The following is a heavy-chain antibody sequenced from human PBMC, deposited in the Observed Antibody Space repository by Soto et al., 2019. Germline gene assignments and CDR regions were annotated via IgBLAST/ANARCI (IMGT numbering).Heavy chain of an antibody. D-gene: IGHD6-13*01. CDR3: AKDRSGTWSFEY. Sequence: GGSLRLSCAASGFTFASDGMHWVRQAPGKGLEWVAVISFDGSDKWYADSVKGRFTISRDDSENTVSLQMTSLRTEDTAVYYCAKDRSGTWSFEYWGQGTLVTVSS. CDR2: ISFDGSDK. V-gene: IGHV3-30*18. J-gene: IGHJ4*02. CDR1: GFTFASDG.